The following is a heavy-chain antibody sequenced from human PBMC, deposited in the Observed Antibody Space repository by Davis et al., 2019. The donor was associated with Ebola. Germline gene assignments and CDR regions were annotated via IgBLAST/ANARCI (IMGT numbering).Heavy chain of an antibody. CDR1: GFAVSSKY. Sequence: GESLKISCAASGFAVSSKYMSWARQAPGKGLEWVSVIYPGGSTYYADSVKGRFTISRDKSKNTVYLQTNSLRAEDTAVYYFARHVYGDFWYFDLWGRGTRVTVSS. CDR2: IYPGGST. D-gene: IGHD4-17*01. CDR3: ARHVYGDFWYFDL. V-gene: IGHV3-53*01. J-gene: IGHJ2*01.